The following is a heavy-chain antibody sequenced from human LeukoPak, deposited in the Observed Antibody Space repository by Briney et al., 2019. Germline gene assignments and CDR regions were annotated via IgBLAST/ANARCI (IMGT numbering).Heavy chain of an antibody. J-gene: IGHJ4*02. V-gene: IGHV4-39*07. CDR2: IYYSGST. CDR1: GDSTSSDRYY. D-gene: IGHD3-3*01. CDR3: ARGGIFGVVKKIKNYFDY. Sequence: SETLSLTCTVSGDSTSSDRYYGGWVRQPPGKGLEWIGNIYYSGSTYYNPSLKSRVTISVDTSKNQFSLKLSSVTAADTAVYYCARGGIFGVVKKIKNYFDYWGQGTLVTVSS.